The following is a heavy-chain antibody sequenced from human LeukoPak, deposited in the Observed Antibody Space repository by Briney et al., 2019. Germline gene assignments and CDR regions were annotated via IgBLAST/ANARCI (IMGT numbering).Heavy chain of an antibody. Sequence: GGSLRLSCAASGFTFRTYWMSWVRQAPGKGLEWVASINQGGSETYYVESVKGRFSISRDNAMNSFFLQMNSLRAEDTAVYYCARLIGDRTIYDYWGQGTLVTVSS. V-gene: IGHV3-7*01. J-gene: IGHJ4*02. CDR1: GFTFRTYW. CDR2: INQGGSET. CDR3: ARLIGDRTIYDY. D-gene: IGHD6-6*01.